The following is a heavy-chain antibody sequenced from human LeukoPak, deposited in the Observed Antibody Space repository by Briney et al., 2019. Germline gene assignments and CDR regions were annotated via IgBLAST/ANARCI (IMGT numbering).Heavy chain of an antibody. J-gene: IGHJ4*02. CDR3: ARDIVSSSWYYFDY. D-gene: IGHD6-13*01. V-gene: IGHV3-48*03. CDR2: ISSSGSTI. CDR1: GFTFSSYE. Sequence: GGSLRLSCAASGFTFSSYEMNWVRQAPGKGPEWVSYISSSGSTIYYADSVKGRFTISRDNAKNSLYLQMNSLRAEDTAVYYCARDIVSSSWYYFDYWGQGTLVTVSS.